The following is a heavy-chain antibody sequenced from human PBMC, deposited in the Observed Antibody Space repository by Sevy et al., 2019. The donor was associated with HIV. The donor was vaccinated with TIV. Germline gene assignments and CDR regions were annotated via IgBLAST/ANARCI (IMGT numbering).Heavy chain of an antibody. D-gene: IGHD1-1*01. CDR1: GGTFSSYA. CDR2: IIPILGIA. CDR3: ASGQKKLERPHRDAFDI. V-gene: IGHV1-69*10. J-gene: IGHJ3*02. Sequence: ASVKVSCKASGGTFSSYAISWVRQAPGQGLEWMGGIIPILGIANYAQKFQGRVTITADKSTSTAYMELSSLRSEDTAVYYCASGQKKLERPHRDAFDIWGQGTMVTVSS.